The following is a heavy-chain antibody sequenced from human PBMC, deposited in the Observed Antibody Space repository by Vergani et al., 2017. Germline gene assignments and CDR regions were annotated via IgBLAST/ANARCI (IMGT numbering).Heavy chain of an antibody. J-gene: IGHJ4*02. Sequence: QVQLVESGGGVVQPGRSLTLSCEVSGFSFSNFGMHWVRQAPGKGLEFVAFIQFDGSNQYYADSVKGRFTLSRDFSKNTLYLQMNSLRTDDTATYYCAKHFRGWGIDYWGQGTQVIVSS. V-gene: IGHV3-30*02. CDR3: AKHFRGWGIDY. D-gene: IGHD3-16*01. CDR2: IQFDGSNQ. CDR1: GFSFSNFG.